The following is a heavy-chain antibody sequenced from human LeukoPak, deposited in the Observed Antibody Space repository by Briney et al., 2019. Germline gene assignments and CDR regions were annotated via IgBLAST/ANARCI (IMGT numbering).Heavy chain of an antibody. CDR3: AADRAAVPRKHYYYYGMDV. Sequence: VASVTVSCTASGYTFTSYTMHWVRQAPGQRFEWMGWINAGNGNTKYSQKFQERVTITRDMSTSTAYMELSSLRSEDTAVYYCAADRAAVPRKHYYYYGMDVWGQGTTVTVSS. V-gene: IGHV1-3*01. CDR2: INAGNGNT. J-gene: IGHJ6*02. D-gene: IGHD6-25*01. CDR1: GYTFTSYT.